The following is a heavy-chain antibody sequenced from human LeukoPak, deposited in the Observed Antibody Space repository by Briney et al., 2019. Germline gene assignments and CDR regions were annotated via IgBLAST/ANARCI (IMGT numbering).Heavy chain of an antibody. V-gene: IGHV3-30*04. J-gene: IGHJ4*02. CDR2: ISYDGSNK. Sequence: PGRSLRLSCAASGFTFSSYAMHWVRQAPGKGLEWVAVISYDGSNKYYADSVKGRFTISRDNSKNTLYLQMNSLRAEDTAVYYCAKEDEPLQYIHPYYFDYWGQGTLVTVSS. D-gene: IGHD1-14*01. CDR1: GFTFSSYA. CDR3: AKEDEPLQYIHPYYFDY.